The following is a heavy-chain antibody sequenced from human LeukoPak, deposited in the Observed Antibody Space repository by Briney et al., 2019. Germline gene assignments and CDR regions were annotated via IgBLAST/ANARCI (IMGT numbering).Heavy chain of an antibody. CDR3: ASSSWYFRL. CDR1: GFTFSSYG. V-gene: IGHV3-7*01. J-gene: IGHJ2*01. D-gene: IGHD3-10*01. CDR2: MKYDGSGI. Sequence: GGSLRLSCAASGFTFSSYGMHWVRQAPGKGLEWVANMKYDGSGIHYVDSVKGRFTISRDNAKNSVYLQMNSLRAEDTAVYYCASSSWYFRLWGRGTLVTVSS.